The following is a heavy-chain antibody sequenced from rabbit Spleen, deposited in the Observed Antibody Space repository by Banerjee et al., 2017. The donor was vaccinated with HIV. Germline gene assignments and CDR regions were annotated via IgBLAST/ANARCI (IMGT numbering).Heavy chain of an antibody. CDR1: GFDISHSQW. CDR3: ARDLAGVIGWNFYL. CDR2: MKVDAGVT. D-gene: IGHD4-1*01. Sequence: QQQLVESGGGLVQPGESLTLSCKASGFDISHSQWMSWVRQAPGKGLEWIGWMKVDAGVTAYATWVNGRFSISRENAQNTVFLQMTSLTAADTATYFCARDLAGVIGWNFYLWGPGTLVTVS. J-gene: IGHJ4*01. V-gene: IGHV1S47*01.